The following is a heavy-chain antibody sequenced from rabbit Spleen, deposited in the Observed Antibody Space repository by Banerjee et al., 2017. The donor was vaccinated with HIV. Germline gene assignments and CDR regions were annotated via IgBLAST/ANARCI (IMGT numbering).Heavy chain of an antibody. CDR2: IYAGSSGST. CDR1: GFSFSSTYY. J-gene: IGHJ4*01. CDR3: ARDLGYFDL. V-gene: IGHV1S40*01. Sequence: QSLEESGGDLVKPGASLTLTCTASGFSFSSTYYMCWVRQAPGKGLESIACIYAGSSGSTYYASWAKGRFTISRSTSLNTVTLQMTSLTAADTATYFCARDLGYFDLWGQGTLVTVS.